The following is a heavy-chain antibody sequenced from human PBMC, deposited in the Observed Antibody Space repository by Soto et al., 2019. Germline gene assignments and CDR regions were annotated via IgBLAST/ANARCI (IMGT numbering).Heavy chain of an antibody. CDR1: GGSFSGYY. J-gene: IGHJ4*02. D-gene: IGHD2-8*02. Sequence: QVQLQQWGAGLLKPSETLSLTCAVYGGSFSGYYWPWIRQPPGTGLEWIGEINHSGSTNYNPSLKSRVTISVDTSKTQFSLKLTSVTAADTAVYYCARDKITGLFDYWGQGTLVTVSS. CDR3: ARDKITGLFDY. CDR2: INHSGST. V-gene: IGHV4-34*01.